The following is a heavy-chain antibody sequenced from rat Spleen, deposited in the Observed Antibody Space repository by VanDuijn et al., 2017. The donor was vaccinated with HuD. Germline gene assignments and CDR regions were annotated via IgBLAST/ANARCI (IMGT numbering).Heavy chain of an antibody. J-gene: IGHJ2*01. CDR1: GLSFSNYY. D-gene: IGHD1-12*02. CDR3: ARHGYDGSYYYWDY. V-gene: IGHV5-25*01. Sequence: EVQLVESGGGFVQFGRSLKLSCVASGLSFSNYYMAWVRQAPTKGLEWVAYISTGVGNTYYRDSVKGRFTISRDTAKSTLYLQMDSLRSEDTATYYCARHGYDGSYYYWDYWGQGVMVTVSS. CDR2: ISTGVGNT.